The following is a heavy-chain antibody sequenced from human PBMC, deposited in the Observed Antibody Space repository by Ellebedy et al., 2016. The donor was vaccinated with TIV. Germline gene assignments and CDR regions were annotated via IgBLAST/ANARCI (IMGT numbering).Heavy chain of an antibody. J-gene: IGHJ4*02. V-gene: IGHV3-20*01. CDR2: ITWIGDNT. CDR1: GFIFDDYG. D-gene: IGHD5-12*01. Sequence: PGGSLRLSCVASGFIFDDYGMSWVRQTPEMGLEWVSGITWIGDNTRYADSVKGRFTISRDNTRNSLYLEMTSLRAEDTALYCARDFGYGLSTPLDFWGQGTLVTVSS. CDR3: ARDFGYGLSTPLDF.